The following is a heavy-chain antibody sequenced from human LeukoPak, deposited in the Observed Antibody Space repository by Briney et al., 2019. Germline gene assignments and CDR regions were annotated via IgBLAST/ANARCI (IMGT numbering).Heavy chain of an antibody. D-gene: IGHD6-19*01. J-gene: IGHJ4*02. CDR1: GFTFSSYA. Sequence: GGSLRLSCAASGFTFSSYAMHWVRQAPGKGLEWVSVIWHDGSNQTYTDSVKGRFTISRDNSKNTLDLHMNSLRAEDTAVYYCARDRGPGGLAGTYYWGLGTLVTVSS. CDR3: ARDRGPGGLAGTYY. CDR2: IWHDGSNQ. V-gene: IGHV3-33*01.